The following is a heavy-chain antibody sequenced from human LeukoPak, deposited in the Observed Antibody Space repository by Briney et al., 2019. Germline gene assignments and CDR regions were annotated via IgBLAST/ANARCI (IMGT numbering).Heavy chain of an antibody. CDR3: TRYGSSGCTYYFDY. Sequence: GGSLRLPCTASGFTFGYYALSWVRQAPGKGLGWVGFIRSKAYGGTTEYAASVKGRFTISRDDSKSIAYLQMNSLKTEDTAVYYCTRYGSSGCTYYFDYSGEGALVTVSS. CDR2: IRSKAYGGTT. J-gene: IGHJ4*02. D-gene: IGHD6-19*01. V-gene: IGHV3-49*04. CDR1: GFTFGYYA.